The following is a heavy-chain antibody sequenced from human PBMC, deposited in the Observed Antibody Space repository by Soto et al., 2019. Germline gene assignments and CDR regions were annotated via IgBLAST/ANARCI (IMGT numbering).Heavy chain of an antibody. J-gene: IGHJ4*02. CDR1: GFTFSSYA. CDR3: ARDLSGSTNVDY. CDR2: ISYDGNNK. V-gene: IGHV3-30-3*01. D-gene: IGHD1-26*01. Sequence: QVPLVESGGGVVQPGRSLGLLCAASGFTFSSYAIHWVRQAPGKGLEWVAVISYDGNNKYYADSVKGRFTISRDNFKNTVYLQMDSLSGEDTAVYYCARDLSGSTNVDYWGQGTLVTVSS.